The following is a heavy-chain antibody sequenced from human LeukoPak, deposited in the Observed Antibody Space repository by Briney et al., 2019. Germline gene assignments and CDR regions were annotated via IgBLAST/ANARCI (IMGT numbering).Heavy chain of an antibody. J-gene: IGHJ5*02. Sequence: SETLSLTCTVSGGSISSYYWSWIRQPPGKGLEWIGYIYYSGSTNYNPSLKSRVTISVDTSKNQFSLKLSSVTAADTAVYYCARSGIVATKKLERGNWFDPWGQGTLVTVSS. V-gene: IGHV4-59*08. D-gene: IGHD5-12*01. CDR2: IYYSGST. CDR3: ARSGIVATKKLERGNWFDP. CDR1: GGSISSYY.